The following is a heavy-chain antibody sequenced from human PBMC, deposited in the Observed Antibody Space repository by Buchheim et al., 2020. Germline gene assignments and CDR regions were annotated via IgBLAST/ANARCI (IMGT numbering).Heavy chain of an antibody. CDR3: ASFPLTREAAAGSHYFDY. CDR2: IYYSGST. CDR1: GGSISSSSYY. J-gene: IGHJ4*02. Sequence: QLQLQESGPGLVKPSETLSLTCTVSGGSISSSSYYWGWIRQPPGKGLEWIGSIYYSGSTYYNPSLKIRVTISVDTSKNQFSLKLSSVTAADTAVYYCASFPLTREAAAGSHYFDYWGQGTL. V-gene: IGHV4-39*01. D-gene: IGHD6-13*01.